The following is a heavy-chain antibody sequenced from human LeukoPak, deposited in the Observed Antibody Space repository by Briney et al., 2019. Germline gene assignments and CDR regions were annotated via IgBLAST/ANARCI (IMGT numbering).Heavy chain of an antibody. CDR1: GFSVSNYV. Sequence: GGSLRLSCAASGFSVSNYVMNWVRRAPGKGLEWVSGISASSINTYYAESVKGRFTISRDISMNTLNLQMNTLRAEDTAVYYCVHVPVSAQWYFALWGRGTLVTVSS. J-gene: IGHJ2*01. D-gene: IGHD2-2*01. V-gene: IGHV3-23*01. CDR2: ISASSINT. CDR3: VHVPVSAQWYFAL.